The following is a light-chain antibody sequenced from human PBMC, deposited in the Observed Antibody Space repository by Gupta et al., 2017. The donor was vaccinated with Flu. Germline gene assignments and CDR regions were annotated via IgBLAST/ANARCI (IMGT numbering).Light chain of an antibody. J-gene: IGKJ2*01. CDR2: SAS. CDR1: QYISNY. CDR3: QQRFTSPRT. V-gene: IGKV1-39*01. Sequence: IQMTHSLSSHSASVGDRVNISCRATQYISNYLHWYQQKAGKAPHLLIFSASRLQSGVPSRFSGSGSGTDFTLTISGLQAEDFTTYYCQQRFTSPRTFGQGTRLELK.